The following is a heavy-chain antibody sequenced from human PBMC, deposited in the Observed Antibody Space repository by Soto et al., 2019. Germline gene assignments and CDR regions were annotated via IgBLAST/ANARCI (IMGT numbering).Heavy chain of an antibody. Sequence: QLQLQESGPGLVKPSETLSHTCSVSGGSISNSSYLWGWVRQPPGKGLQWIGSVSHIGSTNYNPSLKSRLTISVGTSKTQSSLRLESVTAADTAVYYCSRIAVSGPRTGFDYWGQGILVTVSS. D-gene: IGHD6-19*01. J-gene: IGHJ4*02. V-gene: IGHV4-39*01. CDR2: VSHIGST. CDR1: GGSISNSSYL. CDR3: SRIAVSGPRTGFDY.